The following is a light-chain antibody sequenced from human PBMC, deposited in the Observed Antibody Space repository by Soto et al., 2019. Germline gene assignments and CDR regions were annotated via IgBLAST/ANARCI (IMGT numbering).Light chain of an antibody. J-gene: IGLJ2*01. Sequence: QSVLTQPASVSGSPGQSITISCTGTISDVGAYDYVSWYQQYPGKAPKLMIYEVSNRPSGVPDRFSGSKSGTSASLAITGLQAEDEADYYCQSYDSSLSGVVFGGGTKLTVL. CDR1: ISDVGAYDY. V-gene: IGLV2-14*01. CDR2: EVS. CDR3: QSYDSSLSGVV.